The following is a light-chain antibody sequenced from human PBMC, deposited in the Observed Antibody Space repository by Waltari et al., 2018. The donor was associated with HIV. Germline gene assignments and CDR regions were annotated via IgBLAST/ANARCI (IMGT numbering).Light chain of an antibody. CDR3: QSYDRSLSGVI. J-gene: IGLJ2*01. CDR2: GDA. CDR1: TSNIAAGYD. Sequence: QSVLTQPPSVSGAPGQRVTISCTANTSNIAAGYDVHWYQQLPGTAPKLLIYGDANRPSGVPDRFSGSTSGTSASLAITGLRAEDECDYYCQSYDRSLSGVIFGGGTKLTVL. V-gene: IGLV1-40*01.